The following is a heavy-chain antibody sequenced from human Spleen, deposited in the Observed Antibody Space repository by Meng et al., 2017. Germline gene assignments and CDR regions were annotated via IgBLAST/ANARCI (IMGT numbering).Heavy chain of an antibody. V-gene: IGHV4-34*01. CDR1: GGSISGYY. Sequence: VPVQQWGSGLLKPSEPLSLTCAVYGGSISGYYWTWTRQPPGKGLEWIGEINHSGSTTYNPSLKSRVTISVDTSKNQFSLKLNSVTAADTAVYYCARGPRITVAGGWFDPWGQGTLVTVSS. CDR3: ARGPRITVAGGWFDP. J-gene: IGHJ5*02. CDR2: INHSGST. D-gene: IGHD4-11*01.